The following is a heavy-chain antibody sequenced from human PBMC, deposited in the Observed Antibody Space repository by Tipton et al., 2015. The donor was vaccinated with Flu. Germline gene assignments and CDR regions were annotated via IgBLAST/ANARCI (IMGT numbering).Heavy chain of an antibody. CDR1: GGSMSSFY. D-gene: IGHD3-10*01. V-gene: IGHV4-4*07. J-gene: IGHJ4*01. CDR3: GGGSGSGTYVFFDY. CDR2: MYTSGTA. Sequence: LRLSCTVSGGSMSSFYWSWIRQPAGKGLEWIGRMYTSGTAKYHPTFKSRVTMSVDTSKNQFSLKLSSVTAADTAFYYCGGGSGSGTYVFFDYWGHGTLGAFS.